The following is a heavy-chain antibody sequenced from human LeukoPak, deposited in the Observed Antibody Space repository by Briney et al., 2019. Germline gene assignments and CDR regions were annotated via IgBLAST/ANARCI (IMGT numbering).Heavy chain of an antibody. J-gene: IGHJ4*02. Sequence: GGSLRLSCAASGFTFSSYAMHWVRQAPGKGLEWVAVISYDGSNKYYADSVKGRFTISGDNSKNTLYLQMNSLRAEDTAVYYCARADLDYWGQGTLVTVSS. CDR3: ARADLDY. CDR1: GFTFSSYA. CDR2: ISYDGSNK. V-gene: IGHV3-30*04.